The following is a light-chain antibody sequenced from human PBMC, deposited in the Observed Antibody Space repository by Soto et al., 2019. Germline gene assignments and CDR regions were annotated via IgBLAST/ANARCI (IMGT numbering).Light chain of an antibody. V-gene: IGKV3-15*01. J-gene: IGKJ2*01. CDR1: QSVSSN. Sequence: EIVMTQSPATLSVSPGERATLSCRASQSVSSNLAWYQQKPGQAPRLLIYGASTRATGIPARFSGSGSGTECTLPISSLQSEDFALYYCQQYNNWPPYTFGQVTKLEIK. CDR3: QQYNNWPPYT. CDR2: GAS.